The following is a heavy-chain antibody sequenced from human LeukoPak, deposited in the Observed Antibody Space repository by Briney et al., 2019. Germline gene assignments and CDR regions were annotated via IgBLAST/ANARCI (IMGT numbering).Heavy chain of an antibody. CDR2: IKKDGSEK. CDR3: ARHLSGVTGYTYGRGIDY. Sequence: GGSLRLSCAASGFTFSSYWMSWVRQAPGKGLEWVANIKKDGSEKYYVDSVRGRFTISRDNAKTSLYLQMNSLRAEDTAVYYCARHLSGVTGYTYGRGIDYWGQGSLVTVSS. D-gene: IGHD5-18*01. J-gene: IGHJ4*02. CDR1: GFTFSSYW. V-gene: IGHV3-7*01.